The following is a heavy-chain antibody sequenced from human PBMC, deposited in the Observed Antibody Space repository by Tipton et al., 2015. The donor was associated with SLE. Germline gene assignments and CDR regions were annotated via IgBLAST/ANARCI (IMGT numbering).Heavy chain of an antibody. CDR1: GYTFTSYG. CDR3: ARDGIVGATPLGY. V-gene: IGHV1-2*06. J-gene: IGHJ4*02. CDR2: INPNSGGT. Sequence: QLVQSGAEVKKPGASVKVSCKASGYTFTSYGISWVRQAPGQGLEWMGRINPNSGGTNYAQKFQGRVTMTRDTSISTAYMELSRLRSDDTAVYYCARDGIVGATPLGYWGQGTLVTVSS. D-gene: IGHD1-26*01.